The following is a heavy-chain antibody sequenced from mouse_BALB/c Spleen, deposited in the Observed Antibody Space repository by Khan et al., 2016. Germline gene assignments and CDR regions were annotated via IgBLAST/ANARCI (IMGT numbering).Heavy chain of an antibody. V-gene: IGHV1S135*01. Sequence: VQLKESGPELEKPGASVKISCKASGYSFTGYNMNWVKQSNGKSLEWIGNIDPYYGGASYSQKFKGKATLTVDKSSSTAYMHLKSLTSEDSAVYDCARSNCNYLTWFAYWGQGTLVTVSA. CDR1: GYSFTGYN. D-gene: IGHD2-1*01. CDR3: ARSNCNYLTWFAY. J-gene: IGHJ3*01. CDR2: IDPYYGGA.